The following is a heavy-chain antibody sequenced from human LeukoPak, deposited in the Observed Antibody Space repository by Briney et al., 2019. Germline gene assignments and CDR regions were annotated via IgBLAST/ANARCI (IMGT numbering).Heavy chain of an antibody. V-gene: IGHV3-33*01. CDR1: GFTFSSYG. D-gene: IGHD3-10*01. CDR3: ARDMDGSGSYPARYYGMDV. CDR2: IWYDGSNK. J-gene: IGHJ6*02. Sequence: GGSLRLSCAASGFTFSSYGMHWVRQAPGKGLEWVAVIWYDGSNKYYADSVKGRFTISRDNSKNTLSLQINSLRAEDTAVYYCARDMDGSGSYPARYYGMDVWGQGTTVTVSS.